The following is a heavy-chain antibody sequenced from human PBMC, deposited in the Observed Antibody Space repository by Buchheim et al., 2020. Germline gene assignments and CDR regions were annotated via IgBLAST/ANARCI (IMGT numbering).Heavy chain of an antibody. CDR2: ISSSGSTI. D-gene: IGHD6-19*01. V-gene: IGHV3-48*03. J-gene: IGHJ5*02. Sequence: EVQLVESGGGLVQPGGPLRLSCAASGFTFSSYEMNWVRQAPGKGLEWVSYISSSGSTIYYADSVKGRFTISRDNAKNSLYLQMNSLRAEDTAVYYCAREQVAVAGTGYWFDPWGQGTL. CDR3: AREQVAVAGTGYWFDP. CDR1: GFTFSSYE.